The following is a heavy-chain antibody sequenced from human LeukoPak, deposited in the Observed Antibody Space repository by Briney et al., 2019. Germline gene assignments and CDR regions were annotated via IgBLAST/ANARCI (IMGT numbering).Heavy chain of an antibody. D-gene: IGHD3-16*02. CDR1: GGSFSGYY. Sequence: PSETLSLTCAVYGGSFSGYYWSWIRQPPGKGLEWIGEINHSGSTNYNPSLKSRVTISVDTSKNQFSLKLSSVTAADTAVYYCARVRYDYVWGSYRYDRTFDYWGQGTLVTVSS. V-gene: IGHV4-34*01. J-gene: IGHJ4*02. CDR2: INHSGST. CDR3: ARVRYDYVWGSYRYDRTFDY.